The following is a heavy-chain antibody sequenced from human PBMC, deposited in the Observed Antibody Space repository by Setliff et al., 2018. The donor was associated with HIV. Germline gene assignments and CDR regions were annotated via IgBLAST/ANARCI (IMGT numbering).Heavy chain of an antibody. V-gene: IGHV1-3*01. CDR1: GYAFTTYA. CDR3: ARVDYYDSSGYWHFDY. D-gene: IGHD3-22*01. Sequence: ASVKVSCKASGYAFTTYAMHWVRQAPGQRLEWMGWIDAGNGNTKYSQKFQGRVTITRDTSASTAYLELSSLRSEDTAVYYCARVDYYDSSGYWHFDYWGQGTLVTVSS. J-gene: IGHJ4*02. CDR2: IDAGNGNT.